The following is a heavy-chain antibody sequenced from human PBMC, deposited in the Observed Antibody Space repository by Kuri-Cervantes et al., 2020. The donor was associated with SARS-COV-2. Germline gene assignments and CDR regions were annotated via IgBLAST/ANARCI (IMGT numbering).Heavy chain of an antibody. Sequence: SETLSLTCAISGDSVSSNSAAWNWIRQSPSRGLEWLGRTYYRSKWYNDYAVSVKSRITINPDTSKNQFSLQLNSVTPEDTAVYYCAREAAMATGDYYYYMDVWGKGTTVTVSS. CDR3: AREAAMATGDYYYYMDV. J-gene: IGHJ6*03. CDR1: GDSVSSNSAA. CDR2: TYYRSKWYN. V-gene: IGHV6-1*01. D-gene: IGHD5-18*01.